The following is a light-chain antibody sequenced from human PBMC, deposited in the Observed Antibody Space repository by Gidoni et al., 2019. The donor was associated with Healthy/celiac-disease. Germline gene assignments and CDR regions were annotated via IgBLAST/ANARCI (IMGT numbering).Light chain of an antibody. CDR2: AAS. Sequence: DIQMTQSPSSVSASVGDSVTITCRASQGISSCLAWYQQKPGKAPKLLIYAASSLHSGVPSRFSGSGSGTDFTLTISNLQPEDFATYYCQQANSFPYTFGQGTTLEIK. CDR3: QQANSFPYT. V-gene: IGKV1-12*01. CDR1: QGISSC. J-gene: IGKJ2*01.